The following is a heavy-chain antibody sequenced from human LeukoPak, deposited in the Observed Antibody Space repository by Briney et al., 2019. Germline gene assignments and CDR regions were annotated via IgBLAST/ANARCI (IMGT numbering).Heavy chain of an antibody. CDR2: ISAYNGNT. V-gene: IGHV1-18*01. J-gene: IGHJ6*03. CDR1: GYTFTSYG. D-gene: IGHD3-10*01. Sequence: ASVKVSCTASGYTFTSYGISWVRQAPGQGLEWMGWISAYNGNTNYAQKLQGRVTMTTDTSTSTAYMELRSLRSDDTAVYYCARVEYYYGSGSTRKYYYYYMDVWGKGTTVTISS. CDR3: ARVEYYYGSGSTRKYYYYYMDV.